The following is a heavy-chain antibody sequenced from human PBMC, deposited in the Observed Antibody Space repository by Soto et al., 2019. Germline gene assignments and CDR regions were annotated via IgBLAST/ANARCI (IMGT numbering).Heavy chain of an antibody. CDR2: IYHSGST. Sequence: PSETLSLTCAVSGGSISSSNWWSWVRQPPGKGLEWIGEIYHSGSTNYNPSLKSRVTISVDKSKNQFSLKLSSVTAADTAVYYCARERLLWFGELSSWFDPWGQGTLVTVSS. D-gene: IGHD3-10*01. CDR1: GGSISSSNW. CDR3: ARERLLWFGELSSWFDP. J-gene: IGHJ5*02. V-gene: IGHV4-4*02.